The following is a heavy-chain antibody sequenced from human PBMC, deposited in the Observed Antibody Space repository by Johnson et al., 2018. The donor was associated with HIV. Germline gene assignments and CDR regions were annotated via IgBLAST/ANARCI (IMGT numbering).Heavy chain of an antibody. J-gene: IGHJ3*02. Sequence: EVQLVESGGGLVQPGRSLRLSCAASGFTFEDYAMHWVRQAPGKGLEWVSGISWNSGSIGFADSVKGRFTISGDESKNTLYLQMNSLRAEDTAVYYCASQIYDYDSGGYSGVFDIWGQGTMVTVSS. CDR1: GFTFEDYA. D-gene: IGHD3-22*01. V-gene: IGHV3-9*01. CDR3: ASQIYDYDSGGYSGVFDI. CDR2: ISWNSGSI.